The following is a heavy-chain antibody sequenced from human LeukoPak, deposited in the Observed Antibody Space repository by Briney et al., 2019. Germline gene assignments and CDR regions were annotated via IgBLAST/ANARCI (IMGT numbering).Heavy chain of an antibody. V-gene: IGHV3-7*01. CDR3: ARDPEEWELPFDY. CDR1: GFTFTKHW. D-gene: IGHD1-26*01. J-gene: IGHJ4*02. CDR2: INQDGSEK. Sequence: GALRLSCVASGFTFTKHWMSWVRQAPGKGLEWVANINQDGSEKKYVDSVKGRFTISRDNAKTSVHLQMNSLRAEDTAVYYCARDPEEWELPFDYWGQGTLVTVSS.